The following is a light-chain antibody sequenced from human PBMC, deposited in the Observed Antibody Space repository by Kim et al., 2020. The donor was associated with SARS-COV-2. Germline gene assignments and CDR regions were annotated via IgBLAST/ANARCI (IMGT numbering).Light chain of an antibody. CDR2: DKD. Sequence: GQTVSSTWRGVSRRVYYAGWYQQKRRQATFPGMFDKDYPPSGIADRFSGASSGDTAALTSTGAQAEEEADYYCNSRDSSGDHFVFGPGTKVTVL. J-gene: IGLJ1*01. CDR1: SRRVYY. CDR3: NSRDSSGDHFV. V-gene: IGLV3-19*01.